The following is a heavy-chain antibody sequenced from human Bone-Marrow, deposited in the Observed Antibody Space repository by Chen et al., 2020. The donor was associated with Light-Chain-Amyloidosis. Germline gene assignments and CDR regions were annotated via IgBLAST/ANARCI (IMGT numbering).Heavy chain of an antibody. V-gene: IGHV3-53*02. CDR3: ARDVLCSSSNTCNDY. D-gene: IGHD2-2*01. J-gene: IGHJ4*02. CDR2: VHTGVTT. Sequence: EVQLMETGGGMIQPGGSLRLSCAVSGFSVSSNYMGWVRQAPGKGLEWVSRVHTGVTTDDTDSEKRLFTISRDNTKNTLYLQMNSLRAEDTAVYYCARDVLCSSSNTCNDYWCQGTLVTVSS. CDR1: GFSVSSNY.